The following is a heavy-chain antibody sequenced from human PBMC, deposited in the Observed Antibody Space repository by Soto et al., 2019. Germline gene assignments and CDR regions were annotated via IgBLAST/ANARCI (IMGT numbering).Heavy chain of an antibody. Sequence: QAQLLQSGGEVRQPGASVTVSCKASGYSFTSYGIVWVRQAPGQGFEWMGWISPANGRSDYGLNFQGDLTMTPETSTDTAYIQLRSLGPDDTATYFCARLPADDRRNSGATDGTLYYFLYMDLWGGGTTITVSP. CDR1: GYSFTSYG. CDR3: ARLPADDRRNSGATDGTLYYFLYMDL. D-gene: IGHD1-26*01. CDR2: ISPANGRS. V-gene: IGHV1-18*01. J-gene: IGHJ6*01.